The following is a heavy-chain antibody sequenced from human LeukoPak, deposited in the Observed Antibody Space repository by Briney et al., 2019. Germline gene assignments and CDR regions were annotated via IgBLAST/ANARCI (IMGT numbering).Heavy chain of an antibody. CDR3: ATAARRIDY. Sequence: PGGSLRLSCAASGFTFSSYEMNWVRQAPGKGLEWVSYISTSGNTRYYADSVKGRFTISRDNAKNSLYLQMNSLRAEDTAVYYCATAARRIDYWGQGILVTVSS. V-gene: IGHV3-48*03. D-gene: IGHD6-25*01. CDR1: GFTFSSYE. CDR2: ISTSGNTR. J-gene: IGHJ4*02.